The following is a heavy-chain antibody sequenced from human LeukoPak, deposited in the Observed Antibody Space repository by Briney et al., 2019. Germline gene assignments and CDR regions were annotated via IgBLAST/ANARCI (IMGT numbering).Heavy chain of an antibody. CDR1: GFTFSSYS. CDR3: ARLAAPRIAVAGYFDS. J-gene: IGHJ4*02. V-gene: IGHV3-21*01. CDR2: ISSCGNYI. Sequence: GGSLRLSCAASGFTFSSYSMNWVRQAPGKGLEWVSSISSCGNYIYYADSVKGRFTISTDNAKNSLYLQINSLRAEDTAVYYCARLAAPRIAVAGYFDSWGQGALVTVSS. D-gene: IGHD6-19*01.